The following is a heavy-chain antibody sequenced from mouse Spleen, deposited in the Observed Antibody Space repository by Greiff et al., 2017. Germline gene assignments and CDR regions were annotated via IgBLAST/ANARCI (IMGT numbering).Heavy chain of an antibody. V-gene: IGHV5-16*01. CDR3: ARGGNPAWFAY. CDR1: GFTFSDYY. D-gene: IGHD2-1*01. Sequence: EVKLVESEGGLVQPGSSMKLSCTASGFTFSDYYMAWVRQVPEKGLEWVANINYDGSSTYYLDSLKSRFIISRDNAKNILYLQMSSLKSEDTATYYCARGGNPAWFAYWGQGTLVTVSA. CDR2: INYDGSST. J-gene: IGHJ3*01.